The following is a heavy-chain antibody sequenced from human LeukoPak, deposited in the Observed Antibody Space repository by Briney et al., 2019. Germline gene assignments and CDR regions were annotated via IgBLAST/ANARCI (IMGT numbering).Heavy chain of an antibody. Sequence: GGSLRLSCAASGLSVSNNYISWVRQAPGKGLEWVSVIYNGGNTYYADFVKGRFTISRDNSKNTLYLQMNSLRAEDTAVYYCARDRHSSSWSPLDYWGQGTLVTVSS. D-gene: IGHD6-13*01. J-gene: IGHJ4*02. CDR2: IYNGGNT. V-gene: IGHV3-53*01. CDR1: GLSVSNNY. CDR3: ARDRHSSSWSPLDY.